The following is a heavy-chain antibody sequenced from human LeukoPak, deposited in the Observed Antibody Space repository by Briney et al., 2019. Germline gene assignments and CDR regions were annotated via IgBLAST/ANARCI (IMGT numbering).Heavy chain of an antibody. CDR2: TYYRSKWYN. CDR1: GDSVSSNNAA. V-gene: IGHV6-1*01. D-gene: IGHD1-26*01. Sequence: SQTLSLTCAISGDSVSSNNAAWNWIRQSPSRGLEWLGRTYYRSKWYNDYVVSVKSRITISPDTSRNQFSLQLSSVTPEDTAVYYCARETSPSGLVGAIRFDYWGQGTVVTVSS. J-gene: IGHJ4*02. CDR3: ARETSPSGLVGAIRFDY.